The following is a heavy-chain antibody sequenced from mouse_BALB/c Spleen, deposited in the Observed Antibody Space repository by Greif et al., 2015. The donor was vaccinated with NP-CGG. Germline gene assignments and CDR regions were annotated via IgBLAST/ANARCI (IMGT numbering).Heavy chain of an antibody. Sequence: DVQLVESGGGLVQPGGSRKLSCAASGFTFSDYGMAWVRQAPGKGPEWVAFISNLAYSIYYADTVTGRFTISRENAKNTLYLEMSSLRSEDTAMYYCARGQRGILGDYDEDAMDYWGQGTSVTVSS. CDR3: ARGQRGILGDYDEDAMDY. CDR2: ISNLAYSI. D-gene: IGHD2-4*01. CDR1: GFTFSDYG. V-gene: IGHV5-15*02. J-gene: IGHJ4*01.